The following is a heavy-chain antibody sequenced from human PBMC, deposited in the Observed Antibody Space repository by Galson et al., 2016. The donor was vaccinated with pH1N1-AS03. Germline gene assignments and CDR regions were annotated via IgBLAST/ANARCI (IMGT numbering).Heavy chain of an antibody. CDR3: ARAIGAAGSA. Sequence: SLRLSCAASGFSFSGYWMTWVRQAPGKGLDWVANIKQDGSETYSVGSVVGRFTISRDNAQNSLFPQMNSLRADDTAVYYCARAIGAAGSAWGQGTLVTASS. J-gene: IGHJ4*02. V-gene: IGHV3-7*03. CDR1: GFSFSGYW. D-gene: IGHD6-13*01. CDR2: IKQDGSET.